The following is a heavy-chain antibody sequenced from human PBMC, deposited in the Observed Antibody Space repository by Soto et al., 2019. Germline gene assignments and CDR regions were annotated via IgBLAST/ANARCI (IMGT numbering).Heavy chain of an antibody. CDR1: GGCISGRSW. CDR3: ARDPGRAVALD. D-gene: IGHD6-19*01. J-gene: IGHJ4*02. CDR2: IYHSGST. V-gene: IGHV4-4*02. Sequence: SETRSLTRAVCGGCISGRSWWSWISQSPGKGLEWIGEIYHSGSTNYNPSLKSRVSISVDTSKNQFSLEINSVTASDTAIYYCARDPGRAVALDWREGTLVTVSS.